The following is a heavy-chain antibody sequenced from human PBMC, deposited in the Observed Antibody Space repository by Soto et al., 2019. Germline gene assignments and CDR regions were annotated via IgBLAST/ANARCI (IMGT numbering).Heavy chain of an antibody. CDR2: ISMSSSSI. Sequence: GGSLRLSCAASGFSFSADAMNWVRQARGKGLEWVSYISMSSSSIYYADSVQGRFTISRDNAKNSVYLEMNSLRDEDTAVYYCAREYGMDVWGQGTTVTVSS. V-gene: IGHV3-48*02. CDR1: GFSFSADA. J-gene: IGHJ6*02. CDR3: AREYGMDV.